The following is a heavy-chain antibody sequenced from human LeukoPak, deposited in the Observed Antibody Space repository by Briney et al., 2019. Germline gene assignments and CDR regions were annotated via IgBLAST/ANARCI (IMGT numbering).Heavy chain of an antibody. Sequence: GGSLRLSCAASGFTFDDYGMSWVRQVPGKGLEWVSGINWNSGSTGYADSVKGRFTISRDNAKNSLYLQMNSLRAEDTALYYCARAMACSSTTCPFDIWGQGTMVTVSS. D-gene: IGHD2-2*01. CDR2: INWNSGST. CDR3: ARAMACSSTTCPFDI. CDR1: GFTFDDYG. V-gene: IGHV3-20*04. J-gene: IGHJ3*02.